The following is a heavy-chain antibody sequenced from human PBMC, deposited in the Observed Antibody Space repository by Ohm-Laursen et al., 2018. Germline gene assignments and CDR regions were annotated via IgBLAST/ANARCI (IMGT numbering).Heavy chain of an antibody. CDR3: AGGGLSVAGAEYFQY. CDR1: GFTFSSYA. Sequence: SLRLSCTASGFTFSSYAMSWVRQAPGKGLEWVSGISGSGGSTDYADSVKGRFTISRDNAKNSLYLQMNSLRGDDTAVYYCAGGGLSVAGAEYFQYWGQGTLVTVSS. CDR2: ISGSGGST. D-gene: IGHD6-19*01. V-gene: IGHV3-23*01. J-gene: IGHJ1*01.